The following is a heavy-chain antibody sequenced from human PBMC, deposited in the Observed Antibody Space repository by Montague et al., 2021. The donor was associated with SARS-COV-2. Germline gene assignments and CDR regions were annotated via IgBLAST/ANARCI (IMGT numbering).Heavy chain of an antibody. Sequence: SETLSLTCAVYGVSFSDHFWCRIRQPPGKGLEWIGSIYYTGNTYYNPSLKSRVTISVVTSKNHFTLKLSSVTAAETAVYYCARLKRYFDSSGSPSAFDFWGQGTKVTVSS. CDR1: GVSFSDHF. CDR3: ARLKRYFDSSGSPSAFDF. V-gene: IGHV4-34*01. CDR2: IYYTGNT. J-gene: IGHJ3*01. D-gene: IGHD3-22*01.